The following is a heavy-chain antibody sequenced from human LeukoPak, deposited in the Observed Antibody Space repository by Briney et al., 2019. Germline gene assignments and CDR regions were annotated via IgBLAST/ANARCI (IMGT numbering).Heavy chain of an antibody. D-gene: IGHD1-26*01. CDR2: ISGSGGNT. CDR1: GFTFSNYA. J-gene: IGHJ4*02. CDR3: AKAVSGSYLGY. Sequence: TGGSLRLSCAVSGFTFSNYAMTWVRQAPGKGLEWVSSISGSGGNTYYADSVKGRFAISRDNSKNTVYLQMNSLRAEDTAVYYCAKAVSGSYLGYWGQGTLVTVSS. V-gene: IGHV3-23*01.